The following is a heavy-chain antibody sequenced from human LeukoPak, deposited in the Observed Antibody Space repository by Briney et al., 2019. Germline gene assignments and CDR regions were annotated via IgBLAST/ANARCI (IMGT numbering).Heavy chain of an antibody. J-gene: IGHJ3*02. CDR2: IIPIFGTA. CDR3: ARDRSDTAILNHDAFDI. Sequence: GASVKVSCKASGGTFSSYAISWVRQAPGQGLEWMGGIIPIFGTANYAQKFQGRVTITADKSTSTAYMELSSLRSEDTAVYYCARDRSDTAILNHDAFDIWGQGTMVTVSS. V-gene: IGHV1-69*06. CDR1: GGTFSSYA. D-gene: IGHD5-18*01.